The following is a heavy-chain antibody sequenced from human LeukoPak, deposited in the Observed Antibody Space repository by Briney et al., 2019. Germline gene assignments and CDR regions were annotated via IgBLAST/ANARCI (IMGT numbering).Heavy chain of an antibody. V-gene: IGHV1-2*02. Sequence: ASVKVSCKASGYTFTGYYMHWVRQAPGQGLVWMGWINPNSGGTNYAQKFQGRVTMTRDTSISTAYMELSRLRSDDTAVYYCARAGDIVLMVYGTLDYWGQGTLVTVSS. D-gene: IGHD2-8*01. CDR1: GYTFTGYY. J-gene: IGHJ4*02. CDR3: ARAGDIVLMVYGTLDY. CDR2: INPNSGGT.